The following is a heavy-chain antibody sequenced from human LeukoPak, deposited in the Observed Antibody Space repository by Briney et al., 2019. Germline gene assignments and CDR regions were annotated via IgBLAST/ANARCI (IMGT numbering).Heavy chain of an antibody. J-gene: IGHJ4*02. D-gene: IGHD1-26*01. Sequence: SETLSLACTVSGGSISSYYWSWIRQPPGRGLEWIGYVYYSGSTNYNSSLKSRVTISVDTSKNQFSLNLRSVTAADTAVYYCARHGGGTYLQYWGQGALVIVSA. CDR1: GGSISSYY. CDR3: ARHGGGTYLQY. CDR2: VYYSGST. V-gene: IGHV4-59*08.